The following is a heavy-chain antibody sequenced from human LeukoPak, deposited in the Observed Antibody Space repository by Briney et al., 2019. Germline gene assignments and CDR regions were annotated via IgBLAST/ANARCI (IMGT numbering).Heavy chain of an antibody. J-gene: IGHJ4*02. V-gene: IGHV3-23*01. CDR3: AKGLSSIAARPKYYFDY. CDR2: ISGSGGST. Sequence: GGSLRLSCAASGFTFSSYAMSWVRQAPGKGLEWVSAISGSGGSTYYADSVKGRFTISRDNSKNTLYLQMNSLRAEDTAVYYCAKGLSSIAARPKYYFDYWGQGTLVTVSS. D-gene: IGHD6-6*01. CDR1: GFTFSSYA.